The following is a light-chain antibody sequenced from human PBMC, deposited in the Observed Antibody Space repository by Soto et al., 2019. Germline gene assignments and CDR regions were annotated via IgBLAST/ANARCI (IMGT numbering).Light chain of an antibody. CDR2: KVS. CDR3: QQYNNWPGWA. J-gene: IGKJ1*01. V-gene: IGKV1-5*03. CDR1: ESISGW. Sequence: IQMTQAPSTLSASIVYRVTITFRSSESISGWLAWYQQKPGKAPKLLIYKVSSLERGVPSRFSGTGSETEFTLTISSLQSEDFATYYCQQYNNWPGWAFGQGTKVDIK.